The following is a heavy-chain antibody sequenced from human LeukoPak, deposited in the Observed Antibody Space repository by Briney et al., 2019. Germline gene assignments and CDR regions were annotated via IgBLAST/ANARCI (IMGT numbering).Heavy chain of an antibody. J-gene: IGHJ4*02. CDR3: ARGGKQLWSDY. V-gene: IGHV3-21*01. CDR1: GFTFSSYS. Sequence: GGSLRLSCAASGFTFSSYSMNWVRQAPGKGLEWVSSISSSSYIYYADSVKGRFTISRDNAKNSLYLQMNSLRAEDTAVYYCARGGKQLWSDYWGQGTLVTVSS. CDR2: ISSSSYI. D-gene: IGHD5-18*01.